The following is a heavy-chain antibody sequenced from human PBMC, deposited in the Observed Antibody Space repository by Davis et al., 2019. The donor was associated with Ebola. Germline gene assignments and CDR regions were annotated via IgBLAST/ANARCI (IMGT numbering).Heavy chain of an antibody. D-gene: IGHD3-9*01. CDR3: ARVHTTGYYSSDY. CDR1: GFTFSSYA. J-gene: IGHJ4*02. CDR2: IQKSTGAT. Sequence: GGSLRLSCAASGFTFSSYAMSWVRQAPGKGLEWVSYIQKSTGATQYADSVKGRFTISRDDAKNSVYLQMNSLRDDDTAVYYCARVHTTGYYSSDYWGQGTLVTVSS. V-gene: IGHV3-48*02.